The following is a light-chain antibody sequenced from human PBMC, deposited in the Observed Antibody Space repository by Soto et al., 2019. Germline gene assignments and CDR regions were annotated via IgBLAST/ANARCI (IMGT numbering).Light chain of an antibody. CDR1: QSVSSSF. J-gene: IGKJ1*01. CDR3: QQYVTSPWA. Sequence: ENVLTQSPGTLSLSPGERATLSCRASQSVSSSFLAWYQQKPGQAPRLLIYGASNRATGIPDRFSGSGSGTDFTLTISRLEPEDFAVYYCQQYVTSPWAFGQGGKVDIK. CDR2: GAS. V-gene: IGKV3-20*01.